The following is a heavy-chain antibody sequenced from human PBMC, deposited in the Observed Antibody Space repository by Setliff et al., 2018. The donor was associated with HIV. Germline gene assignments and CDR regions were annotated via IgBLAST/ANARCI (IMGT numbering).Heavy chain of an antibody. CDR3: ARAVEDYYDSSGLPTYYYYGMDV. Sequence: PGESLKISCQASGYTFTNYWIGWVRQMPGEGLEWMGIIYPGDSDITYSPSFEGQATISADKSISTAYLQWSSLKASDTAMYYCARAVEDYYDSSGLPTYYYYGMDVWGQGTTVTVSS. D-gene: IGHD3-22*01. V-gene: IGHV5-51*01. J-gene: IGHJ6*02. CDR2: IYPGDSDI. CDR1: GYTFTNYW.